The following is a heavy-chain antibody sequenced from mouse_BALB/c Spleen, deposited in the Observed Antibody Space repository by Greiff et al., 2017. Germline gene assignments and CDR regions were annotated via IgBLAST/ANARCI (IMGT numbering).Heavy chain of an antibody. Sequence: GGGLVQPKGSLKLSCAASGFTFNTYAMIWVRQAPGKGLEWVARIRSKSNNYATYYADSVKDRFTISRDDSQSMLYLQMNNLKTEDTAMYYCVRGYGGNYWGQGTSVTVSS. CDR3: VRGYGGNY. D-gene: IGHD1-1*02. CDR2: IRSKSNNYAT. V-gene: IGHV10-1*02. J-gene: IGHJ4*01. CDR1: GFTFNTYA.